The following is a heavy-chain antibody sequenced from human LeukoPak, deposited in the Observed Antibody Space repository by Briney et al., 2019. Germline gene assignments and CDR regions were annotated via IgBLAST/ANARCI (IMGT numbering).Heavy chain of an antibody. V-gene: IGHV4-59*01. Sequence: PSETLSLTCTVSGGSISTYYWSWIRQPPGKGLEGIGYIYLSGNTDYNPSLESRVTISVDTSQNQFSLKLSSVTAADTAVYYCARGGGFSYGFYYYYGMDVWGKGTTVTVSS. CDR3: ARGGGFSYGFYYYYGMDV. D-gene: IGHD5-18*01. CDR2: IYLSGNT. J-gene: IGHJ6*04. CDR1: GGSISTYY.